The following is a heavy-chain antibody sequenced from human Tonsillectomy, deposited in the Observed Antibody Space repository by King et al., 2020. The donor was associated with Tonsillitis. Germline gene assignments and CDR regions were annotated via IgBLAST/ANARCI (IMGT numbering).Heavy chain of an antibody. CDR3: ARDVLLRSPVPYYYGMDV. CDR2: ISAYNGNT. Sequence: VQLVQSGAEVKKPGASVKVSCKASGYTFTSYGISWVRQAPGQGLEWMGWISAYNGNTNYAQKLQGRVTMTTDTSTSTAYMELRSLRSDDTAVYYCARDVLLRSPVPYYYGMDVWGQGTTVTVSS. J-gene: IGHJ6*02. CDR1: GYTFTSYG. V-gene: IGHV1-18*04. D-gene: IGHD3-3*01.